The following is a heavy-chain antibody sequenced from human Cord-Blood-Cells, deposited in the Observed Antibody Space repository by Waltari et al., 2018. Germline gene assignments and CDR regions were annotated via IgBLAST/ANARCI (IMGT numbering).Heavy chain of an antibody. CDR3: ARELVYYFDY. Sequence: QLQLQESGSGLVKPSQTLSLTCAVSGGSISSGGYSWSWIRQPPGKGLEWIGYIYHSGNTNNTPSLKSRVTISVYRSKTQYSLKLSSVTAADTAVYYCARELVYYFDYWSQGTLVTVSS. D-gene: IGHD2-8*02. CDR1: GGSISSGGYS. CDR2: IYHSGNT. V-gene: IGHV4-30-2*01. J-gene: IGHJ4*02.